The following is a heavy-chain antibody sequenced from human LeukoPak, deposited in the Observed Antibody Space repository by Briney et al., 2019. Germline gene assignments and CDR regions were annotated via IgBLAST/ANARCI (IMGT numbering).Heavy chain of an antibody. V-gene: IGHV4-39*01. Sequence: PSETLSLTCTVSGGSISSSSYHWGWTRQPPGKGLEWIGSIYYSGSTYYNPSLKSRVTISVDTSKNQFSLKLSSVTAADTAVYYCARPKAAFDIWGQGTMVTVSS. CDR1: GGSISSSSYH. CDR2: IYYSGST. CDR3: ARPKAAFDI. J-gene: IGHJ3*02.